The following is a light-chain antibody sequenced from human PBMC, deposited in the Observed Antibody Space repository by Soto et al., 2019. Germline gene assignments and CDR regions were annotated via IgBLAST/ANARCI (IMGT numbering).Light chain of an antibody. CDR2: RNN. V-gene: IGLV1-47*01. J-gene: IGLJ2*01. CDR3: AAWDDSLSGQV. CDR1: SSNIGSNY. Sequence: QSVLTQPPSASGTPGQRVTISCSGSSSNIGSNYVYWYQQLPGTAPKLLIYRNNQRPSGVPDRFSGSKSGTSASLAISGLRSEDEADYYCAAWDDSLSGQVFGGGNKLTVL.